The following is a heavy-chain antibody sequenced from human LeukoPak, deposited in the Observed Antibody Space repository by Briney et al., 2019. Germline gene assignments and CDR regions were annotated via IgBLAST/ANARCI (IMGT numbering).Heavy chain of an antibody. D-gene: IGHD1-26*01. V-gene: IGHV4-4*07. CDR3: ARNRGASYYCYYMDV. CDR2: IYTSGST. Sequence: PSETLSLTCTVSGGSISSYYWSWIRQPAGKGLEWIGRIYTSGSTNYNPSPKSRVTMSVDTSKNQFSLKLSSVTAADTAVYYCARNRGASYYCYYMDVWGKGTTVTVSS. CDR1: GGSISSYY. J-gene: IGHJ6*03.